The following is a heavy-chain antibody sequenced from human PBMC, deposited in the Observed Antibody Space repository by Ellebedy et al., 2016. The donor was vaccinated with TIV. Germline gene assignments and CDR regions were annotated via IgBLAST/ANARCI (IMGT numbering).Heavy chain of an antibody. D-gene: IGHD6-19*01. CDR2: ISSSSSTI. Sequence: GGSLRLSXAASGFTFSSYWMNWVRQAPGKGLEWVSYISSSSSTIYYADSVKGRFTISRDNAKNSLYLQMNSLRAEDTAVYYCARDDGGWSLYFDYWGQGTLVTVSS. J-gene: IGHJ4*02. CDR1: GFTFSSYW. V-gene: IGHV3-48*04. CDR3: ARDDGGWSLYFDY.